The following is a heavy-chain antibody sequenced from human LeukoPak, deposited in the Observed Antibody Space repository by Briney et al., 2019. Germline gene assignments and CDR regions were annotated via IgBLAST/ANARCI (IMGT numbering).Heavy chain of an antibody. V-gene: IGHV4-34*01. Sequence: SETLSLTCAVYGGSFSGYYWSWIRQPPGKGLEWIGGINHSGSTNYNPSLKSRVTISVGTSKNQFSLKLSSVTAADTAVYYCARTYDFWSGYYHPLDYWGQGTLVTVSS. CDR2: INHSGST. CDR3: ARTYDFWSGYYHPLDY. CDR1: GGSFSGYY. J-gene: IGHJ4*02. D-gene: IGHD3-3*01.